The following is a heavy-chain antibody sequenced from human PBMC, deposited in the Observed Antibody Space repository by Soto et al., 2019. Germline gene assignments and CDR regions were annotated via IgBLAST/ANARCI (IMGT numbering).Heavy chain of an antibody. V-gene: IGHV3-33*01. Sequence: PGGSLRLSCAAAGFTFSSYGMHWVRPAPGKGLEWVAVIWYDGSNKYYADSVKGRFTISRDNSKNTLYLQMNSLRAEDTAVYYCARDSETSLHYGDYNTGFDYWGQGTLVTVSS. CDR1: GFTFSSYG. J-gene: IGHJ4*02. D-gene: IGHD4-17*01. CDR2: IWYDGSNK. CDR3: ARDSETSLHYGDYNTGFDY.